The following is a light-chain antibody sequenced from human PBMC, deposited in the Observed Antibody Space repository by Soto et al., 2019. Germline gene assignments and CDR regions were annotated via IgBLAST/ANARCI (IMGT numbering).Light chain of an antibody. V-gene: IGLV2-14*01. CDR1: SSDVGGYNY. CDR3: SSYTSSSTLV. Sequence: QSVLTQPASVSGSPGQSITLSCTGTSSDVGGYNYVSWYQQHPGKAPKLMIYEVSNRPSGVSNRFSGSKSGNTASLTISGRQAEDEADYYCSSYTSSSTLVFGTGTKLTVL. CDR2: EVS. J-gene: IGLJ1*01.